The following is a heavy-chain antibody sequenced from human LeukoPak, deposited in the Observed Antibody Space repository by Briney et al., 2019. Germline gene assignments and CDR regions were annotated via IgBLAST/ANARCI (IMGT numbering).Heavy chain of an antibody. J-gene: IGHJ4*02. V-gene: IGHV3-23*01. D-gene: IGHD1-26*01. Sequence: PGGSLRLSCAASGFTFSSYAMSWVRQAPGKGLEWVSAISGSGGSTYYADSVKGRFTISRDNSKNTLYLQMNSLRAEDTAVYYCARGGHDGTYYLSYWGQGTLVTVSS. CDR2: ISGSGGST. CDR3: ARGGHDGTYYLSY. CDR1: GFTFSSYA.